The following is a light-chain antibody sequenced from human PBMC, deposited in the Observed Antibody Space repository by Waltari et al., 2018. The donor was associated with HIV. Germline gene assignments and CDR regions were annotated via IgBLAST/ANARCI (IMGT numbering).Light chain of an antibody. CDR2: GAS. V-gene: IGKV1-8*01. J-gene: IGKJ1*01. CDR3: QQCYNNPRT. Sequence: ATRMTQSHSSLSASTGDKVTITCRASQDIGNYLAWYQQKPGKAPKLLIYGASTLQSGVPPRFSGSGSGTDFTLTINCLQSEDFATYFCQQCYNNPRTFGQGTKVEIK. CDR1: QDIGNY.